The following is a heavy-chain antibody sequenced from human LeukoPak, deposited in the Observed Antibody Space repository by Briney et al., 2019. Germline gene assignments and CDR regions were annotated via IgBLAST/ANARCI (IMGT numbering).Heavy chain of an antibody. CDR3: AGEPIAAAGTFDY. J-gene: IGHJ4*02. V-gene: IGHV4-59*01. D-gene: IGHD6-13*01. Sequence: SETLSLTCTVSGGSISSYYWSWIRQPPGKGLEWIGYIYYSGSTNYNPSLKSRVTISVDTSKNQFSLKLSSVTAADTAVYYCAGEPIAAAGTFDYWGQGTLVTVSS. CDR1: GGSISSYY. CDR2: IYYSGST.